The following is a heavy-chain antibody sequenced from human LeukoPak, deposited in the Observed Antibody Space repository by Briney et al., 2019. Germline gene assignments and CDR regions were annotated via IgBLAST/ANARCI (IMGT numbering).Heavy chain of an antibody. CDR2: IYTSGST. V-gene: IGHV4-4*07. CDR1: GGSISSYY. D-gene: IGHD6-19*01. Sequence: SETLSLTCTGSGGSISSYYWSWIRQPAGKGLEWIGRIYTSGSTNYNPSLKSRVTMSVDTSKNRFSLKLSSVTAADTAVYYCASQQWLATNYFDYWGQGTLVTVSS. CDR3: ASQQWLATNYFDY. J-gene: IGHJ4*02.